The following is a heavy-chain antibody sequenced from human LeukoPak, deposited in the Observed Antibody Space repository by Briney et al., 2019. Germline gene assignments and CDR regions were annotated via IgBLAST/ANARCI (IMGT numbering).Heavy chain of an antibody. D-gene: IGHD3-16*02. J-gene: IGHJ4*02. CDR2: ISGSGGST. CDR3: ATQRSYYVWGSYRYRPFDY. CDR1: GFTFSSYE. Sequence: GGSLRLSCAASGFTFSSYEMNWVRQAPGKGLEWVSAISGSGGSTYYADSVKGRFTISRDNSKNTLYLQMNSLRAEDTAVYYCATQRSYYVWGSYRYRPFDYWGQGTLITVSS. V-gene: IGHV3-23*01.